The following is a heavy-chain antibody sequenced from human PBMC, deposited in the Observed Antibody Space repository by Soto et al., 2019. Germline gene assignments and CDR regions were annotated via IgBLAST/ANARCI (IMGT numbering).Heavy chain of an antibody. V-gene: IGHV1-18*01. Sequence: GASVKVSCKASGYTFTSYGISWVRQAPGQGLEWMGWISAYNGNTNYAQKLQGRVTMTTDTSTSTAYMELRSLRSDDPAVYYCARDGSHYGDYAGYAWFAPWGQGTLVTVSS. CDR3: ARDGSHYGDYAGYAWFAP. D-gene: IGHD4-17*01. CDR1: GYTFTSYG. J-gene: IGHJ5*02. CDR2: ISAYNGNT.